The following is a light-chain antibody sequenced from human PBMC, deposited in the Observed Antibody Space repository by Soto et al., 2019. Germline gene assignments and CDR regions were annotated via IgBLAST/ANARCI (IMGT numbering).Light chain of an antibody. Sequence: DIQMTQSPSSVSASVGDRFSITCRASQGIGSQLAWYEQKPGQAPKLLIHAASTLQRGVPSRFSGSGSGTDFTLTISSLESEDFATYYCQQANAFPRTFGQGTKVEIE. V-gene: IGKV1-12*01. CDR3: QQANAFPRT. CDR1: QGIGSQ. J-gene: IGKJ1*01. CDR2: AAS.